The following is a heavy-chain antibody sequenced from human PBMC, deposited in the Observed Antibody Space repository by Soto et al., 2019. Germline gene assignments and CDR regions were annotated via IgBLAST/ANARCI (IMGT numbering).Heavy chain of an antibody. CDR3: AKGDLIVVVPAAHFDY. V-gene: IGHV3-23*01. D-gene: IGHD2-2*01. J-gene: IGHJ4*02. CDR2: ISGSGGST. Sequence: PGGSLRLSCAASGFTFSSYAMSWVRQAPGKGLEWVSAISGSGGSTYYADSVKGRFTISRDNSKNTLYLQMNSLRAEDTAVYYCAKGDLIVVVPAAHFDYWGQGTLVTVS. CDR1: GFTFSSYA.